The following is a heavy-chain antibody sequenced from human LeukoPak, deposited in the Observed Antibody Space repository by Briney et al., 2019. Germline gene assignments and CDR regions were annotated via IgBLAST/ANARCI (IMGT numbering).Heavy chain of an antibody. V-gene: IGHV3-23*01. J-gene: IGHJ4*02. CDR1: GFTFSSYD. CDR2: VCGSGGST. Sequence: PGGSLRLSCAASGFTFSSYDMSWVRQAPGTGLEGVLAVCGSGGSTYSAASVKGRFTISRDNYKNTLYLQINSLRAEDTAVYYCAIDPNVVVPAAMPDYFDYWGQGTLVTVSS. CDR3: AIDPNVVVPAAMPDYFDY. D-gene: IGHD2-2*01.